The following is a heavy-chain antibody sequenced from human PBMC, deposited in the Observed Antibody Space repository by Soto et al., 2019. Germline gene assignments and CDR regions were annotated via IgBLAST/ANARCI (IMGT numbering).Heavy chain of an antibody. CDR3: ARPFQGIAARLHYYYYMDV. D-gene: IGHD6-6*01. Sequence: ALLKVSCKASGYTFTSYDINWLRQATEQGLEWMGWMNPNSGNTGYAQKFQGRVTMTRNTSISTAYMELSSLRSEDTAVYYCARPFQGIAARLHYYYYMDVWGKGTTVTVSS. CDR1: GYTFTSYD. V-gene: IGHV1-8*01. J-gene: IGHJ6*03. CDR2: MNPNSGNT.